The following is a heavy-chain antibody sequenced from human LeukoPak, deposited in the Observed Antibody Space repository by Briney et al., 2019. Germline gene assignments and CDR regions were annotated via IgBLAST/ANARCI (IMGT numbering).Heavy chain of an antibody. J-gene: IGHJ4*02. CDR1: NYSIGSSYY. CDR3: AISVTSSPRGDY. D-gene: IGHD2-21*02. CDR2: IYYSGST. Sequence: SETLSLTCTVSNYSIGSSYYWGWIRQPPGKGLEWIGSIYYSGSTYYSPSLKSRVTMSLDASKDQFSLKLSSVTAADTAVYYCAISVTSSPRGDYWGQGTLITVSS. V-gene: IGHV4-38-2*02.